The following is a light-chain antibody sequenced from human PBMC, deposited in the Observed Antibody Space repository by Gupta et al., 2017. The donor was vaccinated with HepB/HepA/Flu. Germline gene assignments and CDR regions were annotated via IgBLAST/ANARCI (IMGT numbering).Light chain of an antibody. CDR2: GKN. Sequence: SSELTQDPAVSVALGQTVRITCQGDSLRSYYATWYQQKPGQAPLLVIFGKNQRPSGIPDRFSGSSSGNTASLTITGAQAEDEADDYCNSRDSSGNHRVCGGGTKLKVL. CDR1: SLRSYY. CDR3: NSRDSSGNHRV. J-gene: IGLJ3*02. V-gene: IGLV3-19*01.